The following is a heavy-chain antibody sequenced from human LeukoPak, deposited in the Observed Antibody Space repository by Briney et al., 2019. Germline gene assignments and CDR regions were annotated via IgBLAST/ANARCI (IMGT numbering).Heavy chain of an antibody. CDR3: VKDVGGSYAFDY. D-gene: IGHD1-26*01. V-gene: IGHV3-64D*09. CDR2: INDNGGRT. CDR1: GFTFSSYG. Sequence: GRSLRLSCAASGFTFSSYGMHWVRQAPGKGLEYVSGINDNGGRTHYGDSVKGRFSISRDNSKNTLHLQMSTLRAEDTALYYCVKDVGGSYAFDYWGQGILVTVAS. J-gene: IGHJ4*02.